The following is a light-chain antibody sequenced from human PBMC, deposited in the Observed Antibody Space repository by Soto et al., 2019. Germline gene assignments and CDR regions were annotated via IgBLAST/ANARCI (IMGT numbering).Light chain of an antibody. J-gene: IGKJ2*01. CDR2: DAS. Sequence: DIQMTQSPPTLSASVGDRATITCRASQSISSWLAWYQQKPGKAPKLLIYDASTLESGVPSRFSGSGSGTEFTLPISSLQPDDFAAYYCQQYNNYLMYTFGQGTKLEIK. V-gene: IGKV1-5*01. CDR3: QQYNNYLMYT. CDR1: QSISSW.